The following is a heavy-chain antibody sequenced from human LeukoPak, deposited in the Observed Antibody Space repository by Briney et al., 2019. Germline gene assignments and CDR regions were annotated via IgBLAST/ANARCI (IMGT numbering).Heavy chain of an antibody. V-gene: IGHV3-23*01. Sequence: PGRSLRLSCAASGFTFSSYAMSWVRQAPGKGLEWVSAISGSGGSTYYADSVKGRFTISRHNSKNTLYLQMNSLRAEDTAVYYCARAAGSGYFYYFDYWGQGTLVTVPS. CDR3: ARAAGSGYFYYFDY. D-gene: IGHD3-22*01. CDR1: GFTFSSYA. CDR2: ISGSGGST. J-gene: IGHJ4*02.